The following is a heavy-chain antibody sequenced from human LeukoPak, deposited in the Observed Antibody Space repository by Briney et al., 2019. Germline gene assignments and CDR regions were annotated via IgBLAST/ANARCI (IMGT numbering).Heavy chain of an antibody. CDR1: GFSFSNYW. CDR2: IKQDGSEK. J-gene: IGHJ3*02. V-gene: IGHV3-7*03. Sequence: GGSLRLSCAASGFSFSNYWMSWVRQAPGKGLEWVANIKQDGSEKYYVDSVKGRFTISRDKARNSLYLQMNSLRGENTAVYYCARDLDYGSGRSLGAFDIWGQGTMVTVSS. CDR3: ARDLDYGSGRSLGAFDI. D-gene: IGHD3-10*01.